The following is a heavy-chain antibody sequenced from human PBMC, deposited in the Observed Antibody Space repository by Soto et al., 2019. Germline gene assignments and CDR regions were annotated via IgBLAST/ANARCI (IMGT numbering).Heavy chain of an antibody. D-gene: IGHD4-17*01. CDR2: IYHSEST. CDR3: ARYDFGIFDY. V-gene: IGHV4-4*02. CDR1: GDSVTSSNW. J-gene: IGHJ4*02. Sequence: SETLSLICAVSGDSVTSSNWWSWVRQPPGKGLEWIGEIYHSESTNYNPSLKSRVTMSIDKSKNQFSLKLTSVTAADTAVYFCARYDFGIFDYWGQGTLVTVSS.